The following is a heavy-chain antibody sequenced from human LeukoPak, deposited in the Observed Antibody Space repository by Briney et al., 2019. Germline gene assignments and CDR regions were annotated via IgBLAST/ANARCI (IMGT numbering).Heavy chain of an antibody. J-gene: IGHJ6*03. D-gene: IGHD3-3*01. V-gene: IGHV1-18*01. CDR1: GYTFTSYG. CDR3: ARSTRVGVSGYYADYYMDV. Sequence: GASVKVSCKASGYTFTSYGISWVRQAPGQGLEWMGWISAYNGNTSYAQKLQGRVTMTTDTSTSTAYMELRSLRSDDTAVYYCARSTRVGVSGYYADYYMDVWGKGTTVTVSS. CDR2: ISAYNGNT.